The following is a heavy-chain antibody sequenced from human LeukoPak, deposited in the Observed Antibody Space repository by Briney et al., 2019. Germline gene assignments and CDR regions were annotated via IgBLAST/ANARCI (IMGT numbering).Heavy chain of an antibody. CDR3: ARDQDGMGMTMDL. V-gene: IGHV3-74*01. Sequence: GGSLRLSCAASGFSFSRYWMHWVRQAPGEGLMWVSRINSDGSSTWYADSVKGRFTISRDNARNTLSLQMSSLGVEDTALYYCARDQDGMGMTMDLWGQGTQVIVSS. CDR2: INSDGSST. D-gene: IGHD3/OR15-3a*01. J-gene: IGHJ4*02. CDR1: GFSFSRYW.